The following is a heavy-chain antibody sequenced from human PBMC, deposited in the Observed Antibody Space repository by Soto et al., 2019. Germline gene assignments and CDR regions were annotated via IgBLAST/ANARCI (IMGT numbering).Heavy chain of an antibody. Sequence: PGGSLRLSCAASGFTFSSYAMTWVRQAPGKGLEYVSAISSNGGSTYYANSVKGRFTISRDNSKNTLYLQMGSLRAEDMAVYYCARDQGGYYYGSEPLYYYYGMDVWGQGTTVTVS. CDR2: ISSNGGST. D-gene: IGHD3-10*01. V-gene: IGHV3-64*01. CDR3: ARDQGGYYYGSEPLYYYYGMDV. J-gene: IGHJ6*02. CDR1: GFTFSSYA.